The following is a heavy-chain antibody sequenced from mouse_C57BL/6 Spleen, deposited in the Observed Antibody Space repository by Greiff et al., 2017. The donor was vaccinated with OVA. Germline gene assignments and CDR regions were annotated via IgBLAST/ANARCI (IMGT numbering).Heavy chain of an antibody. D-gene: IGHD1-1*01. J-gene: IGHJ2*01. V-gene: IGHV5-6*01. CDR3: ARHEVTTVVARDFDY. CDR1: GFTFSSYG. Sequence: DVQLVESGGDLVKPGGSLKLSCAASGFTFSSYGMSWVRQTPDKRLEWVATISSGGSYTYYPDSVKGRFTISRDNAKNTLYLQRSSLKSEDTAMYYWARHEVTTVVARDFDYWGQGTTLTVSS. CDR2: ISSGGSYT.